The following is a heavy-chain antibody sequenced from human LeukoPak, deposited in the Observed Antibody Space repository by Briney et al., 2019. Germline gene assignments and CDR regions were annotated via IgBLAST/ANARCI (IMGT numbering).Heavy chain of an antibody. CDR3: ASLQNIVGATPLPDY. Sequence: SETLSLTCTVSGGSISTYYWGWIRQPPGKGLEWIGTIYYSGTTYYNPSLKSRVTISIDTSTNRFSLKLNSVTAADTAVYYCASLQNIVGATPLPDYWGQGTLVTVSS. V-gene: IGHV4-39*07. J-gene: IGHJ4*02. CDR2: IYYSGTT. CDR1: GGSISTYY. D-gene: IGHD1-26*01.